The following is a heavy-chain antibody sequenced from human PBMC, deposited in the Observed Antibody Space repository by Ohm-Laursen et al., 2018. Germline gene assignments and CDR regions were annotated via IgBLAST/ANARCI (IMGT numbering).Heavy chain of an antibody. CDR3: ARDCTNGVCYSGMDV. J-gene: IGHJ6*02. V-gene: IGHV3-33*01. CDR2: IWYDGSNK. Sequence: SLRLSCAASGFTFSSYGMHWVRQAPGKGLEWVAVIWYDGSNKYYADSVKGRFTTSRDNSKNTLYLQMNSLRAEDTAVYYCARDCTNGVCYSGMDVWGQGTTVTVSS. CDR1: GFTFSSYG. D-gene: IGHD2-8*01.